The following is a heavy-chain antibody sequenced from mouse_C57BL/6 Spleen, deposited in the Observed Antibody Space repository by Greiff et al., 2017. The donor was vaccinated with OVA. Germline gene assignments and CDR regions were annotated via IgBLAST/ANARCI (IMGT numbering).Heavy chain of an antibody. CDR1: GYTFTDYY. CDR3: AKSDGYDEMDY. CDR2: INPNNGGT. D-gene: IGHD2-2*01. Sequence: VQLQQSGPELVKPGASVKISCKASGYTFTDYYMNWVKQSHGKSLEWIGDINPNNGGTSYNQKFKGKATLTVDKSSSTAYMELRSLTSEDSAVYYCAKSDGYDEMDYWGQGTSVTVSS. J-gene: IGHJ4*01. V-gene: IGHV1-26*01.